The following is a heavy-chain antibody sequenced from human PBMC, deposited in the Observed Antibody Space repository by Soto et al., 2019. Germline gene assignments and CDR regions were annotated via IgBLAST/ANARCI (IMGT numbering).Heavy chain of an antibody. J-gene: IGHJ6*02. CDR3: ASSMEYCSSTSCYRGYYYYGMDV. Sequence: ASVKVSCKASGGTFSSYAISGVRQAPGQGLEWMGGIIPIFGTANYAQKFQGRVTITADKSTSTAYMELSSLRSEDTAVYYCASSMEYCSSTSCYRGYYYYGMDVWGQGTTVTVSS. D-gene: IGHD2-2*02. V-gene: IGHV1-69*06. CDR2: IIPIFGTA. CDR1: GGTFSSYA.